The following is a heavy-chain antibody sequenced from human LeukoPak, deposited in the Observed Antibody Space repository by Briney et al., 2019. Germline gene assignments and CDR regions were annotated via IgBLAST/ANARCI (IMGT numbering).Heavy chain of an antibody. D-gene: IGHD3-10*01. V-gene: IGHV4-34*01. Sequence: PSETLSLTCTVSGGSFSGYYWSWIRQPPGKGLEWIGEINHSGSTNYNPSLKSRVTISVDTSKNQFSLKLSSVTAADTAVYYCARIVLLSALDIWGQGTLVAVSS. CDR1: GGSFSGYY. J-gene: IGHJ4*02. CDR2: INHSGST. CDR3: ARIVLLSALDI.